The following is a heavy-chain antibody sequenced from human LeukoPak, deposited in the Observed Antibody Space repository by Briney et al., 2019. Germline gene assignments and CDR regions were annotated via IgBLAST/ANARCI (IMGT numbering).Heavy chain of an antibody. Sequence: SQTLSLTCAVSGGSIRSGGYYWSWIRQRPGKGLEWIGSISYSGNTHYNPSLKSRLSMSLDTSKRQFSLKLRSLTAADTAVYYCARGGDRRGFDYWGQGTLVTVSS. CDR2: ISYSGNT. CDR3: ARGGDRRGFDY. J-gene: IGHJ4*02. D-gene: IGHD1-14*01. CDR1: GGSIRSGGYY. V-gene: IGHV4-31*11.